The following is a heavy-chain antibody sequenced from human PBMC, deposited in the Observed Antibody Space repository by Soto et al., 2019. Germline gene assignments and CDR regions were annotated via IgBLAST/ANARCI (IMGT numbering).Heavy chain of an antibody. Sequence: GESLKISCKGSGYSFTSYWIGWVRQMPGKGLEWMGIIYPGDSDTRYSPSFQGQVTISADKSISTAYLQWSSLKASDTAMYYCARHCSGGSCSNYYYYGMDVWGQGTTVTVSS. J-gene: IGHJ6*02. V-gene: IGHV5-51*01. CDR2: IYPGDSDT. CDR1: GYSFTSYW. D-gene: IGHD2-15*01. CDR3: ARHCSGGSCSNYYYYGMDV.